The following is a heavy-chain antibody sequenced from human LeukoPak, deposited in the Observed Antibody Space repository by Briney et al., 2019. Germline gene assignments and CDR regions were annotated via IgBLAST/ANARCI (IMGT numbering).Heavy chain of an antibody. CDR2: ISWNSGSI. CDR1: GFTFSSYS. J-gene: IGHJ4*02. Sequence: PGGSLRLSCTASGFTFSSYSMNWVRQAPGKGLEWVSGISWNSGSIGYADSVKGRFTISRDNAKNSLYLQMNSLRAEDTAVYYCARDYTNFDYWGQGTLVTVSS. V-gene: IGHV3-48*04. CDR3: ARDYTNFDY.